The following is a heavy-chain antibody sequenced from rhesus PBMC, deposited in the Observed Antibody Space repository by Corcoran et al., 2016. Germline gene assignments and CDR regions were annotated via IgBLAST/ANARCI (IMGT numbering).Heavy chain of an antibody. CDR1: GGSISCSYW. CDR3: ARLVTRMITVTRILSTRPFDY. J-gene: IGHJ4*01. V-gene: IGHV4-93*02. Sequence: QVQLQESGPGVVKPSETLSLTCAVSGGSISCSYWWSWIRPSAGKGLEWIGGIYGSGGSTEYNPSLKSRVTISIDTSKNQLSLKLSSVTAADTAVYYCARLVTRMITVTRILSTRPFDYWGQGVLVTVSS. D-gene: IGHD3-9*01. CDR2: IYGSGGST.